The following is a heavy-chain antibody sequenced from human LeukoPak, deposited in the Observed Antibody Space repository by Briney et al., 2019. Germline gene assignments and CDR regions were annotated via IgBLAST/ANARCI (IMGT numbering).Heavy chain of an antibody. V-gene: IGHV5-51*01. J-gene: IGHJ4*02. Sequence: GESLKISCKASGYSFTTYWIGWVRQMPGKGLEWMGMFFPGDSDIRNSPSFQGQVTISADRSITTAYLQWSSLKASDTAIYYCARGPRGGNWNEALDYWGQGTLVTVSS. CDR1: GYSFTTYW. CDR2: FFPGDSDI. CDR3: ARGPRGGNWNEALDY. D-gene: IGHD1-1*01.